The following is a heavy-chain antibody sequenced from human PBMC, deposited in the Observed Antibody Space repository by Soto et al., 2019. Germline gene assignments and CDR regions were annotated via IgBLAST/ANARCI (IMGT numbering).Heavy chain of an antibody. CDR2: ISSLSGTT. CDR1: GFTFNIDS. Sequence: EVHLVESGGGLVQPGGSLRLSCVASGFTFNIDSMHWVRQAPGKGLEWVSYISSLSGTTYYADSVKGRFTISRDNAKNSLYLDINSLRDEDTAVYYCAKVGAPYDKYTAGRAAGWFDPWGQGALVDVSS. D-gene: IGHD3-9*01. J-gene: IGHJ5*02. CDR3: AKVGAPYDKYTAGRAAGWFDP. V-gene: IGHV3-48*02.